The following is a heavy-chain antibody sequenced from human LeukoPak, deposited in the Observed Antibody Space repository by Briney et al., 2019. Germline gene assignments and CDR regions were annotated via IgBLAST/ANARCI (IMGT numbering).Heavy chain of an antibody. Sequence: SVKVSCKASGYTFTGYYMHWVRQAPGQGLEWVGRIIPILGIANYAQKFQGRVTITADKSTSTAYMELSSLRSEDTAVYYCAIRGGGYFDYWGQGTLVTVSS. J-gene: IGHJ4*02. CDR2: IIPILGIA. CDR1: GYTFTGYY. CDR3: AIRGGGYFDY. V-gene: IGHV1-69*02.